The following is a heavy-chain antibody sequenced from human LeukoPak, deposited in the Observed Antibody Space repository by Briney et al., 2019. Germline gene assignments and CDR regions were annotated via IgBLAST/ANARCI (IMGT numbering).Heavy chain of an antibody. D-gene: IGHD6-6*01. Sequence: GGPLRLSCAASGFTFSRYSMNWVRQAPGKGLEWVSYITSSSSTIYYADSVKGRFTISRDNAKNSLYLQMNSLRDEDTAVYYCAREYSSSSGSVSDYWGQGTLVTVSS. CDR2: ITSSSSTI. V-gene: IGHV3-48*02. CDR3: AREYSSSSGSVSDY. CDR1: GFTFSRYS. J-gene: IGHJ4*02.